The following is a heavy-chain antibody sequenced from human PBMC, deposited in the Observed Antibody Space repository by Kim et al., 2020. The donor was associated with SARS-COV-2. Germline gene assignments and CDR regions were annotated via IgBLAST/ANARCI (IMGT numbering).Heavy chain of an antibody. D-gene: IGHD5-12*01. CDR1: GFTFSSFA. CDR2: ISYDGTSR. Sequence: GGSLRLSCAASGFTFSSFAMHWVRQAPGKGLEWVAVISYDGTSRYYADSVKGRFTISRDSSKNTLYLQMNSLRGDDTAVYHCARGRDSGYSQPDDAFDI. V-gene: IGHV3-30*04. CDR3: ARGRDSGYSQPDDAFDI. J-gene: IGHJ3*02.